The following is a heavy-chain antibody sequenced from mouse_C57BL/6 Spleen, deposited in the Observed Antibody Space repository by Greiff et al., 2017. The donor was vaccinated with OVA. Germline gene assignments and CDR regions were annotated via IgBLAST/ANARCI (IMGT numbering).Heavy chain of an antibody. CDR3: ARGDDGYSIYYAMDY. Sequence: EVQLQQSGPELVKPGASVKISCKASGYTFTDYYMNWVKQSHGKSLEWIGDINPNNGGTSYNQKFKGKATFTVDNSSSTAYMELRSLTSEDSAVYYCARGDDGYSIYYAMDYWGQGTSVTVSS. CDR1: GYTFTDYY. D-gene: IGHD2-3*01. CDR2: INPNNGGT. J-gene: IGHJ4*01. V-gene: IGHV1-26*01.